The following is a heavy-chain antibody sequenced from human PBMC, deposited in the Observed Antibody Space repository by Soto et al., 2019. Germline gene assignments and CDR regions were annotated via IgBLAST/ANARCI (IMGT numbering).Heavy chain of an antibody. J-gene: IGHJ5*02. D-gene: IGHD6-13*01. CDR3: ARGATDAISWYFSFDP. V-gene: IGHV1-69*01. CDR1: GGTFSTYP. Sequence: QVQRVQSGAEVRMPGSSVKVSCNASGGTFSTYPINWVRQAPGQGLEWMGGIIPLFGTTNYAQKFKGRDPITADESTSTAYMELSSLRAEDAAVYYCARGATDAISWYFSFDPWGQGTLVTVSS. CDR2: IIPLFGTT.